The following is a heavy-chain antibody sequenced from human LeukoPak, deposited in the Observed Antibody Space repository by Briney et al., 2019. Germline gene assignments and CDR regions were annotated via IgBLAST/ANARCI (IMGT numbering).Heavy chain of an antibody. J-gene: IGHJ4*02. CDR2: IYYSGST. V-gene: IGHV4-38-2*02. D-gene: IGHD3-22*01. CDR3: ARHRLYDSTGYYYDFDY. Sequence: SETLSLTCTVSGYSIGSGYYWGWIRQPPGKGLEWTGSIYYSGSTYDNPSLKSRVTISLDASKNQFSLKLSSVTASDTAVYYCARHRLYDSTGYYYDFDYWGQGTLVTVSS. CDR1: GYSIGSGYY.